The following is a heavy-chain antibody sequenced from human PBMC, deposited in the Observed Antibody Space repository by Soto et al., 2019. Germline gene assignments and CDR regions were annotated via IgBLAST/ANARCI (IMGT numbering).Heavy chain of an antibody. CDR2: ISSSGNTI. CDR3: ARSHLYYDSSGYPGY. D-gene: IGHD3-22*01. V-gene: IGHV3-11*01. J-gene: IGHJ4*02. Sequence: GGSLRLSCAASGFTFSDYYMSWIRQAPGKGLEWVSYISSSGNTIYYADSVKGRFTISRDNAKNSLYLQMNSLRAEDTAVYYCARSHLYYDSSGYPGYWGQGTLVTVSS. CDR1: GFTFSDYY.